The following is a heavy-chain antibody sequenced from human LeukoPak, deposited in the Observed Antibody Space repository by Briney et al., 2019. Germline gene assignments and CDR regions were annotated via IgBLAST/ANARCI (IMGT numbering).Heavy chain of an antibody. D-gene: IGHD6-25*01. CDR3: ARAIAAGTPPYGMDV. V-gene: IGHV5-51*01. Sequence: GESLKISCKGSGYSFSSNWIGWVRQMPGKGLEWMGIIYPGDSDTRYGPSFQGQVTISADKSISTAYLQWSSLKASDTAMYYCARAIAAGTPPYGMDVWGQGTTVTVSS. CDR1: GYSFSSNW. J-gene: IGHJ6*02. CDR2: IYPGDSDT.